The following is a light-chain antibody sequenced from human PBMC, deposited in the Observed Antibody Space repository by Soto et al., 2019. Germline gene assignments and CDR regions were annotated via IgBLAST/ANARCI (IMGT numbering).Light chain of an antibody. J-gene: IGKJ4*01. CDR2: AAS. Sequence: DIQMTQSPSSLSASVGDRVTITCRASQSISSHLNWYQQKPGKAPKLLIYAASSLQGGVPSRFSGSGSGTDFTLTISSLQPEDFATYYCHQSYSNPLTFGGGTKVEIK. CDR1: QSISSH. V-gene: IGKV1-39*01. CDR3: HQSYSNPLT.